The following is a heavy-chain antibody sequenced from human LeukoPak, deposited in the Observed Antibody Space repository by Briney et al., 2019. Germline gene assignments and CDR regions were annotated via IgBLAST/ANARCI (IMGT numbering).Heavy chain of an antibody. CDR2: IRYDGSNK. V-gene: IGHV3-30*02. J-gene: IGHJ4*02. D-gene: IGHD4-17*01. CDR1: GFTFSSYG. CDR3: AKDLGDYGDYPYFDY. Sequence: PGGSLRLSCAASGFTFSSYGMHWVRQAPGKGLEWVAFIRYDGSNKYYADSVKGRFTISRDNSKNTLYLQMNSLRAEDTAVYYCAKDLGDYGDYPYFDYWGQGTLVTVSS.